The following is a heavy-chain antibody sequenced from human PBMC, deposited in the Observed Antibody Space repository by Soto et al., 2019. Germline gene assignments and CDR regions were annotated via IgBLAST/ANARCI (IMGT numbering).Heavy chain of an antibody. CDR3: ARSRLLVVTAIPKDAFDI. CDR2: INPNSGGT. J-gene: IGHJ3*02. Sequence: ASVKVSCKASGYTFTGYYMHWVRQAPGQGLEWMGWINPNSGGTNYAQKFQGWVTMTRDTSISTAYMELSRLRSDDTAVYYCARSRLLVVTAIPKDAFDIWGKGTMVTVSS. CDR1: GYTFTGYY. V-gene: IGHV1-2*04. D-gene: IGHD2-21*02.